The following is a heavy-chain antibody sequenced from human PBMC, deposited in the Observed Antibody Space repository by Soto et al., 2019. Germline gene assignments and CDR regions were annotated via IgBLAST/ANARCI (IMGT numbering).Heavy chain of an antibody. V-gene: IGHV2-5*02. CDR2: IYWDNDK. Sequence: SGPRLVNPTQTLTLTCTLSGFSLTTSGVGVGWIRQPPGKALEWLALIYWDNDKRYSPSLQSRLTITKDTSKNLVVLTMTNMDPVDTATYYCSQTFYRGYSYGTGFGYWGQGTLVTVSS. CDR1: GFSLTTSGVG. D-gene: IGHD5-18*01. CDR3: SQTFYRGYSYGTGFGY. J-gene: IGHJ4*02.